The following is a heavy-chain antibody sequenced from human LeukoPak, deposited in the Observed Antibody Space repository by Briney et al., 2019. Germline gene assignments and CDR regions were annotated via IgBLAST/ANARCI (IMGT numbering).Heavy chain of an antibody. CDR2: ISSSSSYI. CDR1: GFTFSSYS. V-gene: IGHV3-21*01. J-gene: IGHJ3*02. Sequence: GGSLRLSCAASGFTFSSYSMNWVRQALGKGLEWVSSISSSSSYIYYADSVKGRFTISRDNAKNSLYLQMNSLRAEDTAVYYCASVRSSGWYDAFDIWGQGTMVTVSS. CDR3: ASVRSSGWYDAFDI. D-gene: IGHD6-19*01.